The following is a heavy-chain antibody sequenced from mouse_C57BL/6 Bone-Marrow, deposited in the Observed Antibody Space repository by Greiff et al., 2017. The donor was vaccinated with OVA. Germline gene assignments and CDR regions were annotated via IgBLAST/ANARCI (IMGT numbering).Heavy chain of an antibody. CDR3: AGALTGTGWFAY. CDR2: ITHSGDS. CDR1: GFPITSGYY. J-gene: IGHJ3*01. D-gene: IGHD4-1*01. V-gene: IGHV12-3*01. Sequence: QVQLQQSGPGLVKPSQSLFLTCSITGFPITSGYYWIWIRQSPGKPLEWMGYITHSGDSFYNPSLQSPISITRETSKNQFFLQLNSVTTEDTAMYYCAGALTGTGWFAYWGQGTLVTVSA.